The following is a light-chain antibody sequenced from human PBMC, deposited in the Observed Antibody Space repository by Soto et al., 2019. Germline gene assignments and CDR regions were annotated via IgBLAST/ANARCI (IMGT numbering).Light chain of an antibody. Sequence: EIVLTQSPVTLSFSPFERATLSFRASQSVSRNYLVWYQQKPGQAPRLLIYGASGRATGIPDRFSGSGSGTDFTLTISRLEPEDFAAYYCQQYGSSPTTFGHGTKVDIK. CDR2: GAS. J-gene: IGKJ1*01. CDR3: QQYGSSPTT. V-gene: IGKV3-20*01. CDR1: QSVSRNY.